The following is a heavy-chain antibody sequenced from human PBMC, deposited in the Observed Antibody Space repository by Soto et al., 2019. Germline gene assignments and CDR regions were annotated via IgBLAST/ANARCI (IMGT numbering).Heavy chain of an antibody. Sequence: ASVKVSCKVSGYTLTELSMHWVRQAPGKGLEWMGGFDPEDGETIYAQKFQGRVTMTEDTSTDTAYMELSSLRSEDTAVYYCATGGESLGNYYFDYWGQGTLVTVSS. D-gene: IGHD3-10*01. V-gene: IGHV1-24*01. CDR1: GYTLTELS. CDR2: FDPEDGET. CDR3: ATGGESLGNYYFDY. J-gene: IGHJ4*02.